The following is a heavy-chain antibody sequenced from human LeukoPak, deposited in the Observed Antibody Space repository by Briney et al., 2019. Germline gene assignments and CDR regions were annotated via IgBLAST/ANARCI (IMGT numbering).Heavy chain of an antibody. D-gene: IGHD2-15*01. V-gene: IGHV3-74*01. CDR3: ATDRATQYFDY. J-gene: IGHJ4*02. Sequence: PGGSLRLSCAASGFTFSSYWMHWVRQAPGKGLVWVSRINSDGRSTSYADSVKGRFTISRDNSRNTLFLQMNSLRVEDTAVYYCATDRATQYFDYWGQGTLVSVPS. CDR2: INSDGRST. CDR1: GFTFSSYW.